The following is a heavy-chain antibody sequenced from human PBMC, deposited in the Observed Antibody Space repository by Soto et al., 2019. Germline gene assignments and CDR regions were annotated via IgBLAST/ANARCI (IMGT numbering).Heavy chain of an antibody. CDR2: IYSGGST. CDR1: GFTVSSNY. J-gene: IGHJ6*02. V-gene: IGHV3-53*01. CDR3: ASSLLWFGELFHPMSMDV. Sequence: GGSLRLSCAASGFTVSSNYMSWVRQAPGKGLEWVSVIYSGGSTYYADSVKGRFTISRDNSKNTLYLQMNSLRAEDTAVYYCASSLLWFGELFHPMSMDVWGQGTTVTVSS. D-gene: IGHD3-10*01.